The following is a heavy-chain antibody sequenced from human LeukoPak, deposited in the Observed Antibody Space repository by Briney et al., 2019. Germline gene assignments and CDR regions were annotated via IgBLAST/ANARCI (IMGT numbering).Heavy chain of an antibody. CDR3: ARAVAVHYFDY. D-gene: IGHD6-19*01. J-gene: IGHJ4*02. CDR1: GFSFSSYA. CDR2: ILHDGSNK. Sequence: GGSLTLSCAASGFSFSSYAMHWVRQAPGKGMEWVAVILHDGSNKYYADSVKGRFTISRDNSKNTLYLQMNSLRAEDTAVYYCARAVAVHYFDYWGQGTLVTVSS. V-gene: IGHV3-30-3*01.